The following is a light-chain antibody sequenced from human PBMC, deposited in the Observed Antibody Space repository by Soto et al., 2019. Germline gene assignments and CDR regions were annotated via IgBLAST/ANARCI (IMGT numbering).Light chain of an antibody. CDR3: LQTLQTPLT. Sequence: DVVMTQSPLSLPVTPGEPASITCRSSQSLLYSDGYNYLDWYLQKPGQSPQLLIYLGSYRASGVPDRFSGSGSGTDFTLTISRVEAEDVGVYYCLQTLQTPLTFGGGTKVDIK. V-gene: IGKV2-28*01. CDR1: QSLLYSDGYNY. J-gene: IGKJ4*01. CDR2: LGS.